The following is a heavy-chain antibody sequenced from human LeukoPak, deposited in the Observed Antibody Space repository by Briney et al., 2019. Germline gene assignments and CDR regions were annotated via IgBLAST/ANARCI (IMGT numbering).Heavy chain of an antibody. Sequence: PGGSLRLSCAASGFTFSKAWMSWVRQAPGKGLEWIGRIYTSGSTNYNPSLKSRVTMSLDTSKNQFSLKLSSVTAADTAVYYCASGQKGYSSSWYRFDPWGQGTLVTVSS. D-gene: IGHD6-13*01. V-gene: IGHV4-4*07. CDR1: GFTFSKAW. CDR2: IYTSGST. J-gene: IGHJ5*02. CDR3: ASGQKGYSSSWYRFDP.